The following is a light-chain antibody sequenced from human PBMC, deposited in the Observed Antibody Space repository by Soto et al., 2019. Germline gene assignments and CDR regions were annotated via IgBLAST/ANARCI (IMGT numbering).Light chain of an antibody. J-gene: IGKJ1*01. CDR2: KAS. CDR1: QTINRW. CDR3: QHWS. Sequence: DIQMTQSPSTLSASVGDRVTITCRASQTINRWLAWYQQKPGEVPKLLIYKASVLESGVPSRFSGSGSGTEFTLTISRLHPEDVATYYCQHWSFGQGTKVEI. V-gene: IGKV1-5*03.